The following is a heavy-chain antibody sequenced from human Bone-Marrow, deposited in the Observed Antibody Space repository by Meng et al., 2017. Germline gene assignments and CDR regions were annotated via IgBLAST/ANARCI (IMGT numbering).Heavy chain of an antibody. D-gene: IGHD3-16*02. V-gene: IGHV4-39*07. J-gene: IGHJ4*02. Sequence: SETLSLTCTVSGGSISSSSYYWGWIRQPPGKGLEWIGSIYYSGSTYYNPSLKSRVTISVDTSKNQFSLKLSSVTAADTAAYYCARGYYDYVWGSYPQGVYFDYWGQGTLVTVSS. CDR2: IYYSGST. CDR1: GGSISSSSYY. CDR3: ARGYYDYVWGSYPQGVYFDY.